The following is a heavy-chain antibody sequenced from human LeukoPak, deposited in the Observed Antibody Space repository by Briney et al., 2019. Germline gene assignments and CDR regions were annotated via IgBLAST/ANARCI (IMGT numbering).Heavy chain of an antibody. CDR2: IIPIFGIA. Sequence: ASVKVSCKASGGTFSSYAISWVRQAPGQGLEWMGRIIPIFGIANYAQKLQGRVTITADKSTSTAYMELSSLRSEDTAVYYCARDNGYYGSGSLGYYGMDAWGQGTTVTVSS. CDR1: GGTFSSYA. V-gene: IGHV1-69*04. D-gene: IGHD3-10*01. CDR3: ARDNGYYGSGSLGYYGMDA. J-gene: IGHJ6*02.